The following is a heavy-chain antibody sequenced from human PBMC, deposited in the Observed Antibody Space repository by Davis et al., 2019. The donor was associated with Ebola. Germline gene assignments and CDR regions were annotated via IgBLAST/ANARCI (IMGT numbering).Heavy chain of an antibody. J-gene: IGHJ6*02. V-gene: IGHV1-18*01. CDR3: ARDSSSLKYYYGMDV. CDR2: ISDYNGKT. Sequence: SVNVSCQASCYTFTSYGISWVRQAPGQGLEWMGWISDYNGKTNYAQKLQGRVTMTTDTSTSTAYMELRSLRSDDTAVYYCARDSSSLKYYYGMDVWGQGTTVTVSS. CDR1: CYTFTSYG. D-gene: IGHD6-13*01.